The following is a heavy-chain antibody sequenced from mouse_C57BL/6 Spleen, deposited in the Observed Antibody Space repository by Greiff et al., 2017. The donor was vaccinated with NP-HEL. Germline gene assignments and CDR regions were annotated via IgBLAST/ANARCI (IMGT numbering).Heavy chain of an antibody. J-gene: IGHJ3*01. V-gene: IGHV1-50*01. CDR2: IDPSDSYT. CDR1: GYTFTSYW. D-gene: IGHD2-3*01. CDR3: ARSSYDGYYPFAY. Sequence: QVQLQQPGAELVKPGASVKLSCKASGYTFTSYWMQWVKQRPGQGLEWIGEIDPSDSYTNYNQKFKGKATLTVDTSSSTAYMQLSSLTSEDSAVYYCARSSYDGYYPFAYWGQGTLVTVSA.